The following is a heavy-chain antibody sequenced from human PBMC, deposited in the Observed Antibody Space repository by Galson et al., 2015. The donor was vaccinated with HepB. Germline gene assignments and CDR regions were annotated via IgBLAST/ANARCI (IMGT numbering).Heavy chain of an antibody. CDR3: ARDLDYYESLDAVGY. Sequence: SVKVSCKASGGTFSSYTISWVRQAPGQGLEWMGRIIPILGIANYAQKFQGRVTITADKSTSTAYMELSSLRSEDTAVYYCARDLDYYESLDAVGYWGQGTLVTVSS. V-gene: IGHV1-69*04. CDR2: IIPILGIA. D-gene: IGHD3-22*01. J-gene: IGHJ4*02. CDR1: GGTFSSYT.